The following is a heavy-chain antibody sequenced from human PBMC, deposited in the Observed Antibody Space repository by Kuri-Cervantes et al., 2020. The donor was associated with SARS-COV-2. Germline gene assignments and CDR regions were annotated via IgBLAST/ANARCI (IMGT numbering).Heavy chain of an antibody. Sequence: SETLSLTCAVYGGSFSNFYWSWIRQPPGKGLEWIGELDHSGRANYNPSLKSRVTISVDRSRNQFSLKLTSVTAADTAVYYCARGSSGSYPLDYWGQGTLVTVSS. CDR1: GGSFSNFY. CDR3: ARGSSGSYPLDY. V-gene: IGHV4-34*01. D-gene: IGHD1-26*01. CDR2: LDHSGRA. J-gene: IGHJ4*02.